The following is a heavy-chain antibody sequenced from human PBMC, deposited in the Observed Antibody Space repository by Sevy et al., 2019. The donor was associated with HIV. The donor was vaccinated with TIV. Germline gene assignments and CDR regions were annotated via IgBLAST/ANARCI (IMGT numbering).Heavy chain of an antibody. CDR3: AREGCTKPHDY. J-gene: IGHJ4*02. CDR1: GFTFSKYS. D-gene: IGHD2-8*01. V-gene: IGHV3-23*01. Sequence: GGSLRLSCAASGFTFSKYSMSWVRQPPGKGLEGVSTLSFGCGEINYADSVKGRLTISRDNSKGSVYLQMNNLRPEDTAVYYCAREGCTKPHDYWGQGTLVTVSS. CDR2: LSFGCGEI.